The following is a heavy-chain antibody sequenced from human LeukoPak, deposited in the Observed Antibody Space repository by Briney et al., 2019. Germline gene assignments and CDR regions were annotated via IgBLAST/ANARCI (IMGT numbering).Heavy chain of an antibody. CDR1: GYTFTGYY. CDR3: ASQSRIITIFGVVMTAHAFDI. CDR2: INPNSGGT. V-gene: IGHV1-2*02. J-gene: IGHJ3*02. Sequence: ASVKVSCKASGYTFTGYYMHWVGQAPGQGLEWMGWINPNSGGTNYEQKFQGRVTITRDTSISTAYMELSRLRSDDTAVYYCASQSRIITIFGVVMTAHAFDIRGQGTMVTVSS. D-gene: IGHD3-3*01.